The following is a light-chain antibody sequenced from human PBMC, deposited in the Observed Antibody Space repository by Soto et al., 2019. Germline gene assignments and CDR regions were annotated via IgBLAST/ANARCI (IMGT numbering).Light chain of an antibody. V-gene: IGKV1-6*01. Sequence: AVQMTQSPSSLSASVGDRVTITCRASQGIRNDVAWYQQKPGKAPKLLIYAASNLQIGVPSRFSGSGSGADFTLTISSLQPEDFATYFCLQDYDYPFTFGGGTKVDVK. CDR1: QGIRND. CDR2: AAS. J-gene: IGKJ4*01. CDR3: LQDYDYPFT.